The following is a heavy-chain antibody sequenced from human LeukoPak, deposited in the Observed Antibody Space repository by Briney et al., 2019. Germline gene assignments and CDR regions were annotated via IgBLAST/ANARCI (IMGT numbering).Heavy chain of an antibody. Sequence: GGSLRLSCAASGLTFSSYWMHWVRQAPGKGLVWVSRIKSDGSTTIYADSVKGRFTISRDNAKNTVYLQMNSLRAEDTAVYYCASHHYDFWSGYYPPYYFDYWGQGTLVTVSS. J-gene: IGHJ4*02. V-gene: IGHV3-74*01. CDR1: GLTFSSYW. CDR2: IKSDGSTT. CDR3: ASHHYDFWSGYYPPYYFDY. D-gene: IGHD3-3*01.